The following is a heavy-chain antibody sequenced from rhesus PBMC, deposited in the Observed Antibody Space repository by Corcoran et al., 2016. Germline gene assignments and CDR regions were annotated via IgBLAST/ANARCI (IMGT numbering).Heavy chain of an antibody. D-gene: IGHD5-12*01. J-gene: IGHJ4*01. V-gene: IGHV4-80*01. CDR2: ISGITGGT. CDR3: ARYRGGDQQFNDY. Sequence: QVQLQESGPGLVKPSETLSLTCGVSGGSFSSDWWSWIGQPPGKGLEWVGGISGITGGTNYNPSLKSRVTISKDASRNQFSLKLSSVTAADTAVYFCARYRGGDQQFNDYWGQGVLVTVSS. CDR1: GGSFSSDW.